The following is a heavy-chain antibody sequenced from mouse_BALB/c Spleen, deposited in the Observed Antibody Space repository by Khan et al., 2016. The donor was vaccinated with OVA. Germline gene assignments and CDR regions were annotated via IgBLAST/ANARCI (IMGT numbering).Heavy chain of an antibody. D-gene: IGHD2-14*01. CDR2: IIPTNDYT. Sequence: QVQLQQSGAELARPGASVKMSYKASGYTFTTYTIHWVKQRPGQGLEWIGYIIPTNDYTNYNQKFKDRATLTADKSSSTAYMQLSSLTSEDSAVYYCAREGAYYRSDGWFAYWGQGTLVTVSA. J-gene: IGHJ3*01. CDR1: GYTFTTYT. CDR3: AREGAYYRSDGWFAY. V-gene: IGHV1-4*01.